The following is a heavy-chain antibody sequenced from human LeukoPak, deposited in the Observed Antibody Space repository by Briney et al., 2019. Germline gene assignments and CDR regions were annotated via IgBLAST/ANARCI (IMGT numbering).Heavy chain of an antibody. CDR1: GYTFTSYG. D-gene: IGHD3-9*01. J-gene: IGHJ4*02. CDR3: ARTSFAGYFDWLLPSHYYFDY. Sequence: EASVKVSCKASGYTFTSYGISWVRQAPGQGLEWMGWISAYNGNTNYAQKLQGRVTMTTDTSTSTAYMELRSLRSDDTAVYYCARTSFAGYFDWLLPSHYYFDYWGQGTLVTVSS. CDR2: ISAYNGNT. V-gene: IGHV1-18*01.